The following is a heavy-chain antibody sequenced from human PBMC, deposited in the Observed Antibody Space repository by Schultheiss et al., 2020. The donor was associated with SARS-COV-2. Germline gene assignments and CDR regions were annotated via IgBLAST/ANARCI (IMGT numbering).Heavy chain of an antibody. J-gene: IGHJ4*02. CDR2: ISGSGGST. D-gene: IGHD5-18*01. Sequence: GASLKISCAASGFTFSSYAMSWVRQAPGKGLEWVSAISGSGGSTYYADSVKGRFTISRDNSKNTLYLQMNSLRAEDTAVYYCAKGAEIQLWLSLFDYWGQGTLVTVSS. CDR3: AKGAEIQLWLSLFDY. CDR1: GFTFSSYA. V-gene: IGHV3-23*01.